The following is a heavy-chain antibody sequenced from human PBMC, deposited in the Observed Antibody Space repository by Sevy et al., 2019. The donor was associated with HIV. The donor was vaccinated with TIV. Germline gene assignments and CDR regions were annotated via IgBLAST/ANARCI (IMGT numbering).Heavy chain of an antibody. V-gene: IGHV3-23*01. D-gene: IGHD3-22*01. CDR3: AKGNYYDSSGSEEYFDY. Sequence: GGSLRLSCAASGFTFSSYAMSWVRQAPGKGLEWVSAISGSGGSTYYADSVKGRFTISRDNSKNTLYLQMNSLRAEDKAVYYCAKGNYYDSSGSEEYFDYWGQGTLVTVSS. J-gene: IGHJ4*02. CDR2: ISGSGGST. CDR1: GFTFSSYA.